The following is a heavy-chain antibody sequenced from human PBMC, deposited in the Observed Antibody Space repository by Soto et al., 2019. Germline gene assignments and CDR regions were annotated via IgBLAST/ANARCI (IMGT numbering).Heavy chain of an antibody. CDR1: GGSFSGYH. CDR3: ARSVRVVRDFWSGYHERFDY. J-gene: IGHJ4*02. D-gene: IGHD3-3*01. CDR2: INHSGST. Sequence: QVQLQQWGAGLLKPSETLSLTCAVYGGSFSGYHWSWIRQPPGKGLEWIGEINHSGSTNYNPSLKSRVTISVDTSKNQFALKLSSVTAADTAVYYCARSVRVVRDFWSGYHERFDYWGQGTLVTVSS. V-gene: IGHV4-34*01.